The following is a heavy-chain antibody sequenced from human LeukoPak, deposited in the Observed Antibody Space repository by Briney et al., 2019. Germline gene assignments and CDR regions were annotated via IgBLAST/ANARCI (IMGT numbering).Heavy chain of an antibody. CDR2: INRDGNEK. V-gene: IGHV3-7*01. CDR1: GFSFTTYW. CDR3: ARNLFWRFDT. Sequence: GSLRLSCAASGFSFTTYWMSWVRQAPGKGLEWVANINRDGNEKFYVDSVRGRFTISRDNAKNSLYLQMNSLRVEDTAVYYCARNLFWRFDTWGQGALVTVYS. J-gene: IGHJ5*02. D-gene: IGHD3-9*01.